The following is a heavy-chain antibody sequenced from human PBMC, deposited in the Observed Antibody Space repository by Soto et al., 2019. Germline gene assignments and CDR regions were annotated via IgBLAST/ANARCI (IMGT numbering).Heavy chain of an antibody. Sequence: QVQLVQSGPEVRKPGASVKVSCTASGYSFHNYGIIWVRQAPGQGLEWMGWISGQIAKTNFAQKFQGRVSMTTDTSTNTASMELSSLRSDDTAIYYCARGPPSGSFSLTPRFWGQGSVVTFSS. CDR3: ARGPPSGSFSLTPRF. CDR1: GYSFHNYG. D-gene: IGHD1-26*01. V-gene: IGHV1-18*04. J-gene: IGHJ4*02. CDR2: ISGQIAKT.